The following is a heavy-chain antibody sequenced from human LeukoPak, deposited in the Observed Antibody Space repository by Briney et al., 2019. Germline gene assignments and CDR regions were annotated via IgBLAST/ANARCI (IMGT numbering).Heavy chain of an antibody. CDR2: ISGSGNVT. Sequence: GGSLRLSCAASRFTFTTYAMSWVRQAPGKGLEWVSGISGSGNVTYHADSVKGRFTISRDNSKNTLYLQMNSLRAEDTAVYYCANPNRGLGAFDIWGQGTMVTVSS. J-gene: IGHJ3*02. V-gene: IGHV3-23*01. D-gene: IGHD2/OR15-2a*01. CDR3: ANPNRGLGAFDI. CDR1: RFTFTTYA.